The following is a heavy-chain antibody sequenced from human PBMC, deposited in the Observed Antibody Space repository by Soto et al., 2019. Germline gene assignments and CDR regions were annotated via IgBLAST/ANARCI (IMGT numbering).Heavy chain of an antibody. V-gene: IGHV1-18*04. CDR1: GYIFSNYG. J-gene: IGHJ4*02. Sequence: QAQLVQSGSEVKKPGASVKVSCKASGYIFSNYGFNWVRQAPGQGLEWLAWISSNNVNTKYAQKVQGRVTLTTDTSTGTAYIELSSLRSDDTAMYYCAKDGRASGYFDYWGQGTLVTVSS. CDR2: ISSNNVNT. D-gene: IGHD3-3*01. CDR3: AKDGRASGYFDY.